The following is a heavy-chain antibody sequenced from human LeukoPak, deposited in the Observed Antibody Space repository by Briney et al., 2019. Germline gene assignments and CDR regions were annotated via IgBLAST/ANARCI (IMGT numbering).Heavy chain of an antibody. V-gene: IGHV3-7*01. CDR2: IKQEGTEK. J-gene: IGHJ5*02. CDR1: GFTFNRFL. CDR3: AREPDNWFDP. Sequence: GGSLRLSCAASGFTFNRFLMSWVRQAPGKGLEGVANIKQEGTEKFYVDSVKGRFTISRDNAKNSLYLQMNSLRAEDTAVYYCAREPDNWFDPWGQGTLVTVSS.